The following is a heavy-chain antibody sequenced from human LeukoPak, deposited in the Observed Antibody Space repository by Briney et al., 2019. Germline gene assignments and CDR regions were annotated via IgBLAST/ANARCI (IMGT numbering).Heavy chain of an antibody. J-gene: IGHJ5*02. V-gene: IGHV4-38-2*02. Sequence: SETLSLTCTVSGYSISSGYYWGWIRQPPGKGLDWIGSISRSGSVYYNPSLKSRVTISVDTSKNQFSLKLSSVTAADTAVYYCARDSRDYGSGSPYNWFDPWGQGTLVTVSS. D-gene: IGHD3-10*01. CDR2: ISRSGSV. CDR1: GYSISSGYY. CDR3: ARDSRDYGSGSPYNWFDP.